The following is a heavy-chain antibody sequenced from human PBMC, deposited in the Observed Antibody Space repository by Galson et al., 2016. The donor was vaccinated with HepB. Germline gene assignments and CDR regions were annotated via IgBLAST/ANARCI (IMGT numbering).Heavy chain of an antibody. Sequence: SLRLSCAASGFTFSSYGMHWVRQAPGKGLEWVAVIWYDGNNKYYADSVKGRFTISRDNSKNMLYLQMNSLRAEDTAVYYCAKVRGASYGYYFDSWGQGTLVTVSS. CDR3: AKVRGASYGYYFDS. J-gene: IGHJ4*02. D-gene: IGHD5-18*01. V-gene: IGHV3-33*06. CDR2: IWYDGNNK. CDR1: GFTFSSYG.